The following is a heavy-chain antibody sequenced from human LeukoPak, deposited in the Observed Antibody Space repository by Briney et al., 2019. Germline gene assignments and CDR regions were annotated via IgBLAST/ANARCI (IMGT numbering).Heavy chain of an antibody. Sequence: SETLSLTCTVSGDSISSYYWSWIRQPAGKGLEWIGRMYIIGRSNYNPSLRSRVTMSVDTSKNQLSLKLRSVTAADTAVYYCARTMIRGVENWLDPWGQGTLVTVSS. V-gene: IGHV4-4*07. CDR2: MYIIGRS. CDR1: GDSISSYY. CDR3: ARTMIRGVENWLDP. D-gene: IGHD3-10*01. J-gene: IGHJ5*02.